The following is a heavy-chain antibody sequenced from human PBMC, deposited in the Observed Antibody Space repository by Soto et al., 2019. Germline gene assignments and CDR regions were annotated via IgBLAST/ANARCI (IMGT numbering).Heavy chain of an antibody. CDR1: GFTFSAYA. Sequence: QVQLVESGGGVVQPGRSLRLSCAASGFTFSAYAMHWVRQAPGKGLEWVAFISYDGTYKYYADSVKGRFTISRDNSKNTLILQMDRLRAEDTAVYYCARDPRLGMEVVVSFDYWGQGTLVSVS. CDR2: ISYDGTYK. J-gene: IGHJ4*02. D-gene: IGHD2-15*01. CDR3: ARDPRLGMEVVVSFDY. V-gene: IGHV3-30*04.